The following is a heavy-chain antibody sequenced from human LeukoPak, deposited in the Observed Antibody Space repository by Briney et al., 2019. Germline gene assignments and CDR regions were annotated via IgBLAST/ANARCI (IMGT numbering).Heavy chain of an antibody. CDR1: GFTFSDSG. CDR2: ISFDGSRR. J-gene: IGHJ4*02. V-gene: IGHV3-30*18. Sequence: GGSLRLSCAASGFTFSDSGMHWVRQAPGKGLEWVAIISFDGSRRFYADSVRGRFTVSRDNSKNTLFLQMDSLSAEDTAVYYCAKGADYWGQGTLVTVSS. CDR3: AKGADY.